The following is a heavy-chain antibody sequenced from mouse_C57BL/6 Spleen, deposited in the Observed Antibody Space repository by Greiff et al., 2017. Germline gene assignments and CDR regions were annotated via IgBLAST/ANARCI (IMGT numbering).Heavy chain of an antibody. CDR1: GFTFSDYY. CDR2: ISNGGGST. Sequence: EVQVVESGGGLVQPGGSLKLSCAASGFTFSDYYMYWVRQTPEKRLEWVAYISNGGGSTSYPDNVKGRCTMSRDNAKNTLYLQMSRLKSEDTAMYYCARQRANWDLYFDVWGTGTTVTVSS. J-gene: IGHJ1*03. D-gene: IGHD4-1*01. V-gene: IGHV5-12*01. CDR3: ARQRANWDLYFDV.